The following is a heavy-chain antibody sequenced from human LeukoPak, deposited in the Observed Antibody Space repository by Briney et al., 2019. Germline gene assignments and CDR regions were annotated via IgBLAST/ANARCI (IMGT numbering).Heavy chain of an antibody. V-gene: IGHV4-59*01. J-gene: IGHJ3*02. CDR1: GVSISSYY. CDR2: IYYSGST. Sequence: KSSETLSLTCTVSGVSISSYYWSWIRQPPGKGLEWIGYIYYSGSTNYNPSLKSRITISVDTSKNQFSLKLSSVTAADTAVYYCARATYRSAFDIWGQGTMVTVSS. CDR3: ARATYRSAFDI. D-gene: IGHD1-14*01.